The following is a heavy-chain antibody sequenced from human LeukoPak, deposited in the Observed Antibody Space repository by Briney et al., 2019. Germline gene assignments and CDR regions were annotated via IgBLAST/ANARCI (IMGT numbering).Heavy chain of an antibody. CDR1: GGSISSGGYY. CDR2: IYNSGST. V-gene: IGHV4-31*03. CDR3: ARVLTFGGVIAN. J-gene: IGHJ4*02. D-gene: IGHD3-16*02. Sequence: PSQTLSLTCTVSGGSISSGGYYWSWIRQHPGKGLEWLGNIYNSGSTYYNPSLKSRVTISVDTSKNQFSLKLSSVTAADTAVYYCARVLTFGGVIANWGQGTLVTVSS.